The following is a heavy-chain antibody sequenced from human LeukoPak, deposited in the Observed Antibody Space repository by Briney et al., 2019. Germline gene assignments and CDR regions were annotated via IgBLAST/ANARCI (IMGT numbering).Heavy chain of an antibody. CDR3: ARDGHAGYYYYGMDV. V-gene: IGHV4-4*07. CDR2: IYSSGST. Sequence: SETLSLTCTVSGGSISNDYWSWIRQPAGKGLEWIGHIYSSGSTNYTPSLKSRVTMSLDTSKNQFSLKLTSVPAADTAVYYCARDGHAGYYYYGMDVWGQGTTVTVSS. J-gene: IGHJ6*02. CDR1: GGSISNDY.